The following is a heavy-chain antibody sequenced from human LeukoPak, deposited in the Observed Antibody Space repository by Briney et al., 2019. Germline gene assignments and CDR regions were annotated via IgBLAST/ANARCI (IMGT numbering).Heavy chain of an antibody. CDR1: GGSISSYY. CDR2: IYTSGST. D-gene: IGHD6-13*01. Sequence: SETLSLTCTVSGGSISSYYWSWIRQPAGQGLEWIGRIYTSGSTNYNPSLESRVTMSVDTSKNQFSLKLSSVTAADTAVYYCARYGAAGFNWFDPWGQGTLVTVSS. V-gene: IGHV4-4*07. CDR3: ARYGAAGFNWFDP. J-gene: IGHJ5*02.